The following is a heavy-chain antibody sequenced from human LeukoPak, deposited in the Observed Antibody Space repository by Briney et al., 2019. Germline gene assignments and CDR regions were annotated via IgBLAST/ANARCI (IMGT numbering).Heavy chain of an antibody. CDR2: IKSKTDGGTT. CDR1: GFTFSSYA. CDR3: TTVVPGIAARPGWDY. Sequence: PGGSLRLSCAASGFTFSSYAMSWVRQAPGKGLEWVGRIKSKTDGGTTDYAAPVKGRFTISRDDSKNTLYLQMNSLKTEDTAVYYCTTVVPGIAARPGWDYWGQGTLVTVSS. J-gene: IGHJ4*02. D-gene: IGHD6-6*01. V-gene: IGHV3-15*01.